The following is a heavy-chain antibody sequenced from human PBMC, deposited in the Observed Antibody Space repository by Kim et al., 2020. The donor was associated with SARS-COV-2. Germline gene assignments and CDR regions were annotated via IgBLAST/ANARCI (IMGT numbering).Heavy chain of an antibody. D-gene: IGHD3-3*01. CDR2: ISAYNGNT. Sequence: ASVKVSCKASGYTFTSYGISWVRQAPGQGLEWMGWISAYNGNTNYAQKLQGRVTMTTDTSTSTAYMELRSLRSDDTAVYYCARDREPTRYYDFWSGYYTGTPDYVYWGQGTLVTVSS. J-gene: IGHJ4*02. CDR3: ARDREPTRYYDFWSGYYTGTPDYVY. V-gene: IGHV1-18*01. CDR1: GYTFTSYG.